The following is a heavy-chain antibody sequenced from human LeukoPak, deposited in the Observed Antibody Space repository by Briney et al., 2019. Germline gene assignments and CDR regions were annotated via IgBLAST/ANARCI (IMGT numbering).Heavy chain of an antibody. J-gene: IGHJ4*02. CDR2: ISGSGGST. D-gene: IGHD6-13*01. CDR1: GFTFSSYA. CDR3: ARMGVRETDRSSSWYGGLDY. Sequence: GGSLRLSCAASGFTFSSYAMSWVRQAPGKGLEWVSAISGSGGSTYYADSVKGRFTISRDNLKNTLYLQMNSLRAEDTAVYYCARMGVRETDRSSSWYGGLDYWGQGTLVTVSS. V-gene: IGHV3-23*01.